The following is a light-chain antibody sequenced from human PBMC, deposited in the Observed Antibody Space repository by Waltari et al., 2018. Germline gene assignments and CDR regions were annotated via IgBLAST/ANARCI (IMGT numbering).Light chain of an antibody. Sequence: QSVLTQPPSASGTPGQRVTISCSGTSPNIGITYLSWYQQFPGTAPKPLIHTNNQRPSGVPDRFSGSKSGTSASLAISGLRSEDEAEYYCAAWDDSLSGHVVFGGGTKLTVL. J-gene: IGLJ2*01. CDR3: AAWDDSLSGHVV. CDR2: TNN. V-gene: IGLV1-47*01. CDR1: SPNIGITY.